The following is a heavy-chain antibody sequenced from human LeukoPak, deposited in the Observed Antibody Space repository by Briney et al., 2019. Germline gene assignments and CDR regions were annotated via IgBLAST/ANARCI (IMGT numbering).Heavy chain of an antibody. Sequence: ASVKVSCKASGYTFTGYYMHWVRQAPGQGLEWMGWINPNSGGTNYAQKFQGRVTMTRDTSISTAYMELSRLRSDDTAVYYCASPYCSSTSCYSQAAFDIWGQGTMVTVSS. CDR3: ASPYCSSTSCYSQAAFDI. D-gene: IGHD2-2*02. CDR1: GYTFTGYY. CDR2: INPNSGGT. J-gene: IGHJ3*02. V-gene: IGHV1-2*02.